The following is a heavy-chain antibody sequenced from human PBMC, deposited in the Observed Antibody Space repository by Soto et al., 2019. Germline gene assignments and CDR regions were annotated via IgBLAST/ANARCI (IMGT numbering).Heavy chain of an antibody. CDR2: TYYSGST. J-gene: IGHJ4*02. CDR1: GGSISSDPYY. V-gene: IGHV4-30-4*01. Sequence: KSSETLSLTCTVSGGSISSDPYYWTWIRQSPGKGLEWLGSTYYSGSTYYNPSLKSRLSISIDAAKNQSSLRLNSVTAADTAVYYCARDQDDVLTGWYYFDYWGQGTLVTVSS. D-gene: IGHD3-9*01. CDR3: ARDQDDVLTGWYYFDY.